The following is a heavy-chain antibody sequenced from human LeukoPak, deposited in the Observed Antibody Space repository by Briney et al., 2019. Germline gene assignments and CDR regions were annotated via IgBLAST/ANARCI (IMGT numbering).Heavy chain of an antibody. Sequence: ASVTVSCKASGYTFTTDGINWVRQATGQGLEWMGWMDPNSGNTGYAQKFQGRVTMTRNTSISTAYMELSSLRSEDTAVYYCAREFRMVPPTQGDDHWGQGTLVTVSS. CDR1: GYTFTTDG. D-gene: IGHD4/OR15-4a*01. CDR3: AREFRMVPPTQGDDH. CDR2: MDPNSGNT. J-gene: IGHJ4*02. V-gene: IGHV1-8*01.